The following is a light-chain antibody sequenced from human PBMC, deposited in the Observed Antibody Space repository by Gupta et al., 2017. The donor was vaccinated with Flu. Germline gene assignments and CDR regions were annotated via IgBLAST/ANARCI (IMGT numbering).Light chain of an antibody. CDR2: DVS. J-gene: IGLJ3*02. CDR1: SSDVGGYNY. V-gene: IGLV2-11*01. CDR3: CSYAGSYTWV. Sequence: QSALTQTRSVSGSPGQSVTISCTGTSSDVGGYNYVPWYQQHPGKAPKLMLYDVSKRPSGVRDRFSGSKSGNTASLTISGLQAEDEADYYCCSYAGSYTWVFGGGTKLTVL.